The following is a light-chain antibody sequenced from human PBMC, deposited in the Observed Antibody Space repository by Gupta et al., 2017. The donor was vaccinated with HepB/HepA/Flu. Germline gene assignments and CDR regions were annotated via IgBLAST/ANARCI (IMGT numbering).Light chain of an antibody. CDR2: DVS. CDR1: SSDVGGYNF. V-gene: IGLV2-14*03. CDR3: SSYTTSSTPHVV. Sequence: QSALTQPASVSGSPGQSITISCTGTSSDVGGYNFVSWYQQHPGKAPKLMIYDVSNRPPGVSNRFSSSKSGNTASLTISGLQPEDEADYYCSSYTTSSTPHVVFGGGTKLTVL. J-gene: IGLJ2*01.